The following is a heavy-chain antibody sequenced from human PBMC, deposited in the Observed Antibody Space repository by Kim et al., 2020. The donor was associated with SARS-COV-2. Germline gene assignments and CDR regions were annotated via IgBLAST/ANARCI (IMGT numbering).Heavy chain of an antibody. V-gene: IGHV3-7*01. CDR3: ARDGHFWSGYYYMGGNYYYYGMDV. CDR2: IKQDGSEK. J-gene: IGHJ6*02. D-gene: IGHD3-3*02. CDR1: GFTFSSYW. Sequence: GGSLRLSCAASGFTFSSYWMSWVRQAPGKGLEWVANIKQDGSEKYYVDSVKGRFTISRDNAKNSLYLQMNSLRAEDTAVYYCARDGHFWSGYYYMGGNYYYYGMDVWGQGTTVTVSS.